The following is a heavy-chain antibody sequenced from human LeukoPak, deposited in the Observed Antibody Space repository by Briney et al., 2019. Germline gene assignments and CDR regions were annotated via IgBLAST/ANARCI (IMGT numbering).Heavy chain of an antibody. CDR1: GFTFSISG. CDR3: AREHGNMVRGVILDY. J-gene: IGHJ4*02. V-gene: IGHV3-33*01. CDR2: PWNDGSNK. D-gene: IGHD3-10*01. Sequence: PGGSLRLSCAPSGFTFSISGMHRVRQAPHKGLDCVAVPWNDGSNKYYADSVKGRFTISRDNSKNTLYLQMNSMRDEDTAAYYCAREHGNMVRGVILDYWGQGTLVSVSS.